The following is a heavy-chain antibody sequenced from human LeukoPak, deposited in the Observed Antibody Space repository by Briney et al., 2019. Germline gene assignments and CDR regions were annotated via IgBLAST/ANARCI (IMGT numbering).Heavy chain of an antibody. V-gene: IGHV4-34*01. J-gene: IGHJ4*02. CDR3: ACTGYYGSVDY. Sequence: PSETLSLTCAVYGGSFSGYYWSWIRQPPGKGLEWIGEINHSGSTNYNPSLKSRVTISVDTSKNQFSLKLSSVTAADTAVYYCACTGYYGSVDYWGQGTLVTVSS. CDR2: INHSGST. CDR1: GGSFSGYY. D-gene: IGHD3-10*01.